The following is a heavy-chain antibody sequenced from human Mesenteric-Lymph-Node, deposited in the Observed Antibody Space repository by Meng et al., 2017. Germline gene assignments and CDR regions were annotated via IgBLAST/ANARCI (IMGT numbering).Heavy chain of an antibody. J-gene: IGHJ2*01. CDR3: ARVGWRQWSFDL. Sequence: HVHLQESGPGLVKPSPTLSLTCTVSGGSIRSGDYYWSWIRQPPGKGLELIGHIYYSGSTSYNPSLKSRVTISVDTSNNQFSLKLSSVTAADTAVYYCARVGWRQWSFDLWGRGTLVTVSS. V-gene: IGHV4-30-4*01. CDR2: IYYSGST. CDR1: GGSIRSGDYY. D-gene: IGHD5-18*01.